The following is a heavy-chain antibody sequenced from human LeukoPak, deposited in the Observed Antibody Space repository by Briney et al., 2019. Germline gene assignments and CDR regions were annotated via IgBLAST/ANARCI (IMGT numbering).Heavy chain of an antibody. D-gene: IGHD2-21*02. V-gene: IGHV1-2*02. CDR3: ASQAYCGGDCYSDAFDI. Sequence: GASVKVSCKASGYTFNGYYMHWVRQAPGQGLEWMGWINANSGYTNYARKFQGRVTMTRDTSISTAYMELSRLRSDDRAVHYCASQAYCGGDCYSDAFDIWGKGTMVTVAS. CDR2: INANSGYT. CDR1: GYTFNGYY. J-gene: IGHJ3*02.